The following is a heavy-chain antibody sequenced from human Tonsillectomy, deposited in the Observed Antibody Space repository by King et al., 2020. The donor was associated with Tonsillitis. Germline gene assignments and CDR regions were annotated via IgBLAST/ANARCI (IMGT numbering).Heavy chain of an antibody. CDR1: GHTFTSYG. CDR2: SSGYNGHT. CDR3: ATEETPAAGVDY. Sequence: QLVQSGGEVKKPGASVKVSCKASGHTFTSYGSSWVRQAPGQGLEWMGWSSGYNGHTKYAQKRQGRVTMTIDTSTSTAYMELRSLRSDDTAVYYCATEETPAAGVDYWGQGTLVTVSS. D-gene: IGHD6-13*01. V-gene: IGHV1-18*01. J-gene: IGHJ4*02.